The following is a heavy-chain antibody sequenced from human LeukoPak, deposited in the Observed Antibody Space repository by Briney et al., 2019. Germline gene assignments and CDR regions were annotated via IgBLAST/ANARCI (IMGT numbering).Heavy chain of an antibody. V-gene: IGHV3-7*05. J-gene: IGHJ4*02. CDR1: VFTHSTNW. Sequence: RGSLRLSCAASVFTHSTNWMSWVRQAPGKGLEWVANIKQDGSEKNYVDSVKGRFTISRDNAKNSAYLQMNSLRAEDTAVHYWARSLVDANCWGQGTLVTVSS. CDR3: ARSLVDANC. D-gene: IGHD1-26*01. CDR2: IKQDGSEK.